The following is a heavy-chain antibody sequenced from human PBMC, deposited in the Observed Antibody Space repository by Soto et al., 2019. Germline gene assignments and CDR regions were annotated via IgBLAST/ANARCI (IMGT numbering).Heavy chain of an antibody. V-gene: IGHV1-8*01. CDR2: MNPNSGNT. J-gene: IGHJ4*02. Sequence: QVQLVQSGADVKKPGASVKVSCKTSGYTFSSYDINWVRQATGHGLEWMGWMNPNSGNTGYVQKFQGRVTMTRNTSISTAYLELSSLRSEDTAVYYCARSRILDYWGQGTLVTVSS. CDR3: ARSRILDY. CDR1: GYTFSSYD.